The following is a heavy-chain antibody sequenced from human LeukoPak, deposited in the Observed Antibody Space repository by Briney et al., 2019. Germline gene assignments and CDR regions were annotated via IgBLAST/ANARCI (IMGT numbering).Heavy chain of an antibody. V-gene: IGHV4-4*07. J-gene: IGHJ4*02. Sequence: SETLSLTCTVSGGSISSYYWSWIRQPAEKGLEWIGRIYTSGSTNYNPSLKSRVTMSVDTSKNQFSLKLSSVTAADTAVYYCASSTSRLDSRGYCSATSCPIDCWGQGTLVTVSS. D-gene: IGHD2-2*01. CDR1: GGSISSYY. CDR3: ASSTSRLDSRGYCSATSCPIDC. CDR2: IYTSGST.